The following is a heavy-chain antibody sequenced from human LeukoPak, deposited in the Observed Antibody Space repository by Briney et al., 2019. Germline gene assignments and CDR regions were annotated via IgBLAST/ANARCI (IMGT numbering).Heavy chain of an antibody. CDR2: ISYSGSI. CDR3: ARGDYYDAKRLDI. CDR1: GGPIDITNY. J-gene: IGHJ3*02. Sequence: SETLSLTCGVSGGPIDITNYWSWIRQPPGKGLEWIAYISYSGSINYNPSLKSRVTISLDTPKNQFSLKLTSVTAADTAVYYCARGDYYDAKRLDIWGQGTMVTVSP. D-gene: IGHD3-22*01. V-gene: IGHV4-59*01.